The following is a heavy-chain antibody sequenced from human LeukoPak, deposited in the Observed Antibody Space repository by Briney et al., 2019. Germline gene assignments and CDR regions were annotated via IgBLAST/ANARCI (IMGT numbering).Heavy chain of an antibody. V-gene: IGHV4-61*01. CDR2: IYYSGST. J-gene: IGHJ4*02. CDR1: GGSVSSGSYY. CDR3: ARDLRGAFD. D-gene: IGHD3-3*02. Sequence: KASETLSLTCTVSGGSVSSGSYYWSWIRQPPGKGLEWIGYIYYSGSTNYNPSLKSRVTISVDTSKNQFSLKLSSVTAADTAVYCCARDLRGAFDWGQGTLVTVSS.